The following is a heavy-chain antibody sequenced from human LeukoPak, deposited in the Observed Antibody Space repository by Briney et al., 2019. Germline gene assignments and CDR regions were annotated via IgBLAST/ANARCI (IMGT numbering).Heavy chain of an antibody. CDR1: GGSISSSTHY. D-gene: IGHD6-13*01. CDR3: ASSVAATGTPGFDY. V-gene: IGHV4-39*07. Sequence: SETLSLTCTVSGGSISSSTHYWGWIRQPPGKGLEWIGNIYYRGSTYYNPSLKSRVTISVDTSKNQFSLKLSSVTAADSAVYYCASSVAATGTPGFDYWGQGTLVTVSS. J-gene: IGHJ4*02. CDR2: IYYRGST.